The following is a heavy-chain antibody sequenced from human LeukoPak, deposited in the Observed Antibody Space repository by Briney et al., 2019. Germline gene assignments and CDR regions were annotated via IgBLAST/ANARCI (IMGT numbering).Heavy chain of an antibody. J-gene: IGHJ5*02. D-gene: IGHD6-13*01. V-gene: IGHV4-34*01. CDR1: GGSFRGYY. CDR2: INHSGST. Sequence: SETLSLTCAVYGGSFRGYYWSWIRQPPGKGLEWIGEINHSGSTNYNPSLKSRVTISVDTSKNQFSLKLNSVTAADTAVYYCGYSSSWLGWFDPWGQGTLVTVSS. CDR3: GYSSSWLGWFDP.